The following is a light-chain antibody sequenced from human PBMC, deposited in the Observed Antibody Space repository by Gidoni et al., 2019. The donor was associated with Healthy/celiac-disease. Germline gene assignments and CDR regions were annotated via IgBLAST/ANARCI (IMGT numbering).Light chain of an antibody. CDR2: QAS. CDR1: KLGDKY. Sequence: SSELTQPPSVSVSPGQTASITCSGDKLGDKYACWYQQKPGQSPVLVIYQASTRPSGIPERFSGSNSGNTATLTISGTQAMDEADYYCQAWDSSLVVFGGGTKLTVL. V-gene: IGLV3-1*01. J-gene: IGLJ2*01. CDR3: QAWDSSLVV.